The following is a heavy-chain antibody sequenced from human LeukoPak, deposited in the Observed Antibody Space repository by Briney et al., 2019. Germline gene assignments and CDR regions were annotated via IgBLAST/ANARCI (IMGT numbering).Heavy chain of an antibody. CDR2: INSDGSWT. V-gene: IGHV3-74*01. Sequence: PGGSLKLSCAASGFTFSSYSMNWARQAPGKGLVWVSHINSDGSWTSYADSVKGRFTISKDNAKNTVYLQMNSLRAEDTAVYYCVSFYETYWGRGTLVTVSS. D-gene: IGHD2/OR15-2a*01. J-gene: IGHJ4*02. CDR3: VSFYETY. CDR1: GFTFSSYS.